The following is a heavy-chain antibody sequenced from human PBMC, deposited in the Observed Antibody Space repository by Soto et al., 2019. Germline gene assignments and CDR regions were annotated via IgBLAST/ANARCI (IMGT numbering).Heavy chain of an antibody. V-gene: IGHV4-31*03. D-gene: IGHD6-19*01. CDR3: ARGGSSGWYGVFDY. CDR1: GGSISSGGYY. CDR2: IYYSGST. J-gene: IGHJ4*02. Sequence: PSETLSLTCTVSGGSISSGGYYWSWIRQHPGKGLEWIGYIYYSGSTYYNPSLKSRVTISVDTSKNQFSLKLSSVTAADTAVYYCARGGSSGWYGVFDYWGQGTLVTVSS.